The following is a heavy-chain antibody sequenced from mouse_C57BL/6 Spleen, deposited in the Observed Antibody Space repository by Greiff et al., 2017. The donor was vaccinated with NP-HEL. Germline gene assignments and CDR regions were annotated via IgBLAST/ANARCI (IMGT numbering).Heavy chain of an antibody. CDR3: ARSWDYDYESFAY. CDR2: IYPSDSET. D-gene: IGHD2-4*01. CDR1: GYTFTSYW. V-gene: IGHV1-61*01. Sequence: QVQLQQSGAELVRPGSSVKLSCKASGYTFTSYWMDWVKQRPGQGLEWIGNIYPSDSETHYNQKFKDKATLTVDKSSSTAYMQLSSLTSEDSAVYYCARSWDYDYESFAYWGQGTLVTVSA. J-gene: IGHJ3*01.